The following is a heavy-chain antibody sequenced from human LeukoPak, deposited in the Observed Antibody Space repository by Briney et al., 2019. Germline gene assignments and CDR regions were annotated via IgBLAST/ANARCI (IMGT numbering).Heavy chain of an antibody. D-gene: IGHD3-22*01. Sequence: GGSLRLSCAASGFTFSSYGMHWVRQAPGKGLEWVALIWSDGSNKYYADSVKGRFTISRDNSKNTLYLQMNSLRAEDTAVYYCARGVGDSSGYYYYFDYWGQGTLVTVSS. CDR3: ARGVGDSSGYYYYFDY. CDR2: IWSDGSNK. V-gene: IGHV3-33*01. CDR1: GFTFSSYG. J-gene: IGHJ4*02.